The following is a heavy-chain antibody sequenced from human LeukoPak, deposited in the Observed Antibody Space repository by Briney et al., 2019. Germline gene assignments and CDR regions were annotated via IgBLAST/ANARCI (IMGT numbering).Heavy chain of an antibody. CDR3: ARLQDYSNYLGYFDY. CDR2: IYPGDSDT. V-gene: IGHV5-51*01. J-gene: IGHJ4*02. Sequence: GGSLRLSCAGSGFTFSRYWMSWVRQMPGKGLDWMGIIYPGDSDTRYSPSFQGQVTLSSDKSISTAYLQWSSLKDSDTAMYYCARLQDYSNYLGYFDYWGQGTLVTVSS. CDR1: GFTFSRYW. D-gene: IGHD4-11*01.